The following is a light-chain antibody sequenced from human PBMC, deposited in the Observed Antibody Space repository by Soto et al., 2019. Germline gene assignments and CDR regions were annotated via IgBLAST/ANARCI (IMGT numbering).Light chain of an antibody. V-gene: IGKV2-30*01. CDR2: WVS. CDR1: QGLVYSDGSVF. J-gene: IGKJ1*01. CDR3: MQGTYWPWT. Sequence: DVVMTQSPLSLPVTLGQPASISCRSSQGLVYSDGSVFLNWFHQRPGQSPRRLIYWVSNRDSGVPDRFSASGSGTDFTLTISRLENVDVRVYYCMQGTYWPWTFGQGTKVETK.